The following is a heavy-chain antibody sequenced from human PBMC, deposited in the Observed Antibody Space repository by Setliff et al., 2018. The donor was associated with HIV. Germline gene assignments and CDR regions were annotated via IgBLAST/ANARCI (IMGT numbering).Heavy chain of an antibody. V-gene: IGHV5-51*01. CDR2: IYPGESDT. CDR3: ARHLIPGDPRYSSSWYY. CDR1: GYSFTSYW. D-gene: IGHD6-13*01. J-gene: IGHJ4*02. Sequence: GESLKISCKGSGYSFTSYWIGWVRQMPGKGLEWMGIIYPGESDTRYSPSFQGQVTLSADKSISTAYLQWSSLKASDTAMYYCARHLIPGDPRYSSSWYYWGQGTLVTVSS.